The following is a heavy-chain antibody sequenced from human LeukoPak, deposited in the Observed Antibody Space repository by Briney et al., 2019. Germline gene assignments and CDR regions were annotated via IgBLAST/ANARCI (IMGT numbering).Heavy chain of an antibody. D-gene: IGHD2/OR15-2a*01. Sequence: GGSLRLSCAASGFSFDDYGMSWVRQAPGKGLEWVSGINWNGGSTGYADSVKGRFTISRDNAKNSLSLQMNSLRAEDTAVYYCARDWFHAIDYWGQGTLVTVSS. CDR3: ARDWFHAIDY. J-gene: IGHJ4*02. V-gene: IGHV3-20*04. CDR2: INWNGGST. CDR1: GFSFDDYG.